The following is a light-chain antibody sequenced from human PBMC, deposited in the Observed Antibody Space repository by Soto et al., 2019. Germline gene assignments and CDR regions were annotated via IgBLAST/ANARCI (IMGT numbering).Light chain of an antibody. J-gene: IGKJ4*01. V-gene: IGKV1-9*01. CDR1: QGISSY. Sequence: IQLTHSPSSLSASVGYRVTITFLASQGISSYLAWYQQKPGKAPKLLIYAASTLQSGVPSRFSGSGSGTDFTLTISSLQPEDFATYYCQQLNSYPLTFGGGTKVDIK. CDR3: QQLNSYPLT. CDR2: AAS.